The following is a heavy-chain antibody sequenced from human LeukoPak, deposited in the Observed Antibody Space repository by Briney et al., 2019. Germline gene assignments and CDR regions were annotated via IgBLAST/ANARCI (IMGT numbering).Heavy chain of an antibody. V-gene: IGHV3-30*04. CDR3: ARDPARMAVLYYFDY. J-gene: IGHJ4*02. D-gene: IGHD2-8*02. CDR2: ISYDGSNK. CDR1: GFTFSSYA. Sequence: GGSLRLSCAASGFTFSSYAMHWVRQAPGKGLEWVAVISYDGSNKYYADSVKGRFTISRDNSKNTLYLQMNSLRAEDTAVYYCARDPARMAVLYYFDYWGQGTLVTVSS.